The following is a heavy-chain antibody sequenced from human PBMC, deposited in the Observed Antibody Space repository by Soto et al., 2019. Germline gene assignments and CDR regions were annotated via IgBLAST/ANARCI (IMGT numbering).Heavy chain of an antibody. CDR3: ARGYGSSWYDY. D-gene: IGHD6-13*01. Sequence: QVQLQESGPGLVEPSETLSLTCTVSGGSISSYYWSWIRQPPGKGLEWIGYIYYSGSTNYNPSLKSRITISVDTSKNQFYLKLSSVTAADTDVYYCARGYGSSWYDYSGQGTLVTVSS. J-gene: IGHJ4*02. CDR2: IYYSGST. CDR1: GGSISSYY. V-gene: IGHV4-59*01.